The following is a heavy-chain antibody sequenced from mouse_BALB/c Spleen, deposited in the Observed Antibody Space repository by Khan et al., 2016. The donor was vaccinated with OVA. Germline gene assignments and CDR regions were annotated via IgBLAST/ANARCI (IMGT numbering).Heavy chain of an antibody. CDR1: GDSITTGY. CDR3: ARSTYRYAFVY. Sequence: EVQLQESGPSLVKPSQTLSLTCSVTGDSITTGYWNWIRKFPGNKLEYMGYIIYTGYTYYNPSLKSRISITRHTSNNQYHLQLNSVTDEDTATYYCARSTYRYAFVYWGQGTLVTVSA. J-gene: IGHJ3*01. V-gene: IGHV3-8*02. CDR2: IIYTGYT. D-gene: IGHD2-14*01.